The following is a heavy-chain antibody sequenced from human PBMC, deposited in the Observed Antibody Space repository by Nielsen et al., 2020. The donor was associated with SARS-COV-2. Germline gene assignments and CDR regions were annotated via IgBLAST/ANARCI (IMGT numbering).Heavy chain of an antibody. CDR3: AREGIAAAEAFDI. CDR1: FFTFYDYA. D-gene: IGHD6-13*01. V-gene: IGHV3-9*01. J-gene: IGHJ3*02. Sequence: GESLKIPCAPSFFTFYDYAMHWVRLAPGYGLPFVSGISWNSGSIGYADSVKGRFTISRDNAKNSLYLQMHSLRAEDTALYHCAREGIAAAEAFDIWGQGTMVTVSS. CDR2: ISWNSGSI.